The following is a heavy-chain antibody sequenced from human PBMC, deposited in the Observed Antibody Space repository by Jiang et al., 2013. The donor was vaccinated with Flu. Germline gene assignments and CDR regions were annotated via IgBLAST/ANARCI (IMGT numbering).Heavy chain of an antibody. CDR1: GYTFTSYY. CDR3: ATDISGSPSSGYFDY. D-gene: IGHD3-10*01. J-gene: IGHJ4*02. V-gene: IGHV1-46*01. CDR2: INPSGGST. Sequence: GAEVKKPGASVKVSCKASGYTFTSYYMHWVRQAPGQGLEWMGIINPSGGSTSYAQKFQGRVTMTRDTSTSTVYMELSSLRSEDTAVYYCATDISGSPSSGYFDYWGQGTLVTVSS.